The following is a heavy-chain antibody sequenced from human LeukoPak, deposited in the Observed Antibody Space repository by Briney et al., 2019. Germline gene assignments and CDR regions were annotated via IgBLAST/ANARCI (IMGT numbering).Heavy chain of an antibody. CDR1: GGSFSGYY. Sequence: SETLSLTCAVYGGSFSGYYWSWIRQPPGKGLEWIGEINHSGSTNYNPSLKSRVTISVDTSKNQFSLKLSSVTAADTAVYYCARERVLRYFDWSHIYFDYWSQGTLVTVSS. V-gene: IGHV4-34*01. J-gene: IGHJ4*02. CDR3: ARERVLRYFDWSHIYFDY. D-gene: IGHD3-9*01. CDR2: INHSGST.